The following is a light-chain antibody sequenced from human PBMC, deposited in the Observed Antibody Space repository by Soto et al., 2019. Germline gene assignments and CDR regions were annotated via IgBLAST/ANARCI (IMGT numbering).Light chain of an antibody. Sequence: QSALTQPASVSGSPGQSITISCTGTSSDVGAYNYVSWYQQHPGKAPKLMICDVRNRPSGVSNRFSGSKSVNTASLTISGLQAEDEADYYCSSYTSSSSVVFGGGTKLTVL. CDR2: DVR. CDR3: SSYTSSSSVV. V-gene: IGLV2-14*03. CDR1: SSDVGAYNY. J-gene: IGLJ2*01.